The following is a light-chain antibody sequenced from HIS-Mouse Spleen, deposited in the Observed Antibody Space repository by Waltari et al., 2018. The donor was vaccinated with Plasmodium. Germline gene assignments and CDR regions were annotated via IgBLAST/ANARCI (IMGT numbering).Light chain of an antibody. Sequence: QSALTQPASVSGSPGQSITISCPGTSRDVGGYNYVSWYQQHPRKAPKLMIYDVSNRPSGVSNRFSGSKSGNTASLTISGLQAEDEADYYCSSYAGSNNLVFGGGTKLTVL. CDR1: SRDVGGYNY. CDR3: SSYAGSNNLV. J-gene: IGLJ2*01. CDR2: DVS. V-gene: IGLV2-14*03.